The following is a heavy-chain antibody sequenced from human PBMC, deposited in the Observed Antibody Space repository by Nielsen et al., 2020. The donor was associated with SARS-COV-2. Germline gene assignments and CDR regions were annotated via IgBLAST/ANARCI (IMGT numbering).Heavy chain of an antibody. CDR2: ISSSSSYT. V-gene: IGHV3-11*05. Sequence: GESLKISCAASGFTFSDYYMSWIRQAPGKGLEWVSYISSSSSYTNYADSVKGRFTISRDNAKNSLYLQVNSLRAEDTAVYYCARAASANYYYYYGMDVWGQGTTVTVSS. J-gene: IGHJ6*02. CDR1: GFTFSDYY. CDR3: ARAASANYYYYYGMDV.